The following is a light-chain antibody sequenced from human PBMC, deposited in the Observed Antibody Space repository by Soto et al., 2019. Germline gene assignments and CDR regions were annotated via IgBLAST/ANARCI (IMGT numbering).Light chain of an antibody. CDR2: AAS. J-gene: IGKJ1*01. CDR1: QSISSY. V-gene: IGKV1-39*01. CDR3: QQSYSTPRK. Sequence: DIQITHSPSSLSASVGDRVTITCRASQSISSYLNWYQQKPGKAPKLLIYAASSLQSGVPSRFSGSGSGTDFTLTISSLQPEDFATYYCQQSYSTPRKCGQGNKVDIK.